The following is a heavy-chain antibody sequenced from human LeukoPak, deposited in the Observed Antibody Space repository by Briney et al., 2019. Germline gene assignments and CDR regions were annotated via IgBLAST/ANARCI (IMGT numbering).Heavy chain of an antibody. CDR2: TLSDGSST. CDR3: ARDRENIGY. V-gene: IGHV3-74*01. D-gene: IGHD2/OR15-2a*01. J-gene: IGHJ4*02. Sequence: GGSMRPSCAASGSTFSSNWMHCVRQAQGRGLVWVSRTLSDGSSTSYASSVTGRLTISRDNAKNTLYLQMNGLRAEGTAVYYCARDRENIGYWGQGTLVTVSS. CDR1: GSTFSSNW.